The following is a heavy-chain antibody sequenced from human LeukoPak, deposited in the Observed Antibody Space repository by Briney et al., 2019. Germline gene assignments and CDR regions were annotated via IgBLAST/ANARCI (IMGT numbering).Heavy chain of an antibody. CDR2: ISYDGSNK. CDR3: ARAGVVGYNSYDAFDI. CDR1: GFTFSSYA. J-gene: IGHJ3*02. V-gene: IGHV3-30*01. Sequence: GRSLRHSCAASGFTFSSYALHWVRQAPGKGREWVAVISYDGSNKYYADSVKGRFTMSRDNSNSTLYLQMNSLRAEEEGVYDCARAGVVGYNSYDAFDIWGQGTMVTVSS. D-gene: IGHD1-20*01.